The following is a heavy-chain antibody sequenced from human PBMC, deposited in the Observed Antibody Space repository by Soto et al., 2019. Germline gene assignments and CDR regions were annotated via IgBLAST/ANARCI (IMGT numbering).Heavy chain of an antibody. D-gene: IGHD6-13*01. CDR2: IYYSGST. Sequence: QLQLQESGPGLVKPSETLSLTCTVSGGSISSSSYYWGWIRQPPGKGLEWIGSIYYSGSTYYNPSLKSRVTISVDTSKNQFSLKLSSVTAADTAVYYCARPGRYSSTTDFEYWGQGTLVTVSS. CDR1: GGSISSSSYY. J-gene: IGHJ4*02. V-gene: IGHV4-39*01. CDR3: ARPGRYSSTTDFEY.